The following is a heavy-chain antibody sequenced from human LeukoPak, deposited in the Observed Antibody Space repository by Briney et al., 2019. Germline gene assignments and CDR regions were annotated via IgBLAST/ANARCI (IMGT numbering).Heavy chain of an antibody. CDR3: AKRGIVIRAVIIIGFHKEAYYFDY. J-gene: IGHJ4*02. CDR1: GITLSNYG. V-gene: IGHV3-23*01. D-gene: IGHD3-10*01. Sequence: GGSLRLSCVVSGITLSNYGMSWVRQAPGKGLEWVSGISERGGSTNYADSVKGRFIISGDTSKNTVYLQMNSLRVEDTAVYFCAKRGIVIRAVIIIGFHKEAYYFDYWGQGILVTVSS. CDR2: ISERGGST.